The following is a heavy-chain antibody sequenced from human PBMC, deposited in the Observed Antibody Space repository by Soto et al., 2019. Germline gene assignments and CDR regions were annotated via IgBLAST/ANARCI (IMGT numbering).Heavy chain of an antibody. CDR3: TRHGSGDYFLFDP. D-gene: IGHD4-17*01. CDR1: GFTFSSFW. Sequence: RRLSCAGSGFTFSSFWMHWVRQAPGKGLEWVSRASPDGTSTSYADSVKGRFTISRDNAKNTLFMQMNSLRAEDTAVYYCTRHGSGDYFLFDPWGQGTLVTVSS. J-gene: IGHJ5*02. V-gene: IGHV3-74*01. CDR2: ASPDGTST.